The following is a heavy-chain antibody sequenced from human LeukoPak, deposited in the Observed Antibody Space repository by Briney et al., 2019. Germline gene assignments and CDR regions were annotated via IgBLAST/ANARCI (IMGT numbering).Heavy chain of an antibody. CDR3: ARGHYDFWSGYENWFDP. Sequence: SETLSLTCTVSGGSISSYYWSWIRQPPGKGLEWIGYIYYSGSTNYNPSLKSRVTISVDTSKNQFSLKLSSVTAADTAVYYCARGHYDFWSGYENWFDPWGQGTLVTVSS. CDR1: GGSISSYY. CDR2: IYYSGST. D-gene: IGHD3-3*01. V-gene: IGHV4-59*01. J-gene: IGHJ5*02.